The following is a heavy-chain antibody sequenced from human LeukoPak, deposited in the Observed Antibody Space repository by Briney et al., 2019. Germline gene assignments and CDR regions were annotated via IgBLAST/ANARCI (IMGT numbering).Heavy chain of an antibody. J-gene: IGHJ4*02. V-gene: IGHV1-69*04. CDR3: ARGGNDILTGYYNQYFDY. CDR1: GGTFSSYA. D-gene: IGHD3-9*01. CDR2: IIPIFGIA. Sequence: SVKVSCKASGGTFSSYAISWVRQAPGQGLEWMGRIIPIFGIANYAQKFQGRVTITADKSTSTAYMELSSLRSDDTAVYYCARGGNDILTGYYNQYFDYWGQGTLVTVSS.